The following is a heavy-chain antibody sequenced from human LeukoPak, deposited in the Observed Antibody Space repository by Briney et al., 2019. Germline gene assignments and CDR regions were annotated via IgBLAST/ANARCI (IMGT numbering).Heavy chain of an antibody. CDR1: GYTFTGYY. V-gene: IGHV1-18*04. D-gene: IGHD4-23*01. CDR3: ARAGYGGNFDAFDI. Sequence: ASVKVSCKASGYTFTGYYMHWVRQAPGQGLEWMGWISGYNGNTDYGQKFQGRVTMTTDTSTSTAYMELRNLRSDDTAVYYCARAGYGGNFDAFDIWGQGTMVTVSS. J-gene: IGHJ3*02. CDR2: ISGYNGNT.